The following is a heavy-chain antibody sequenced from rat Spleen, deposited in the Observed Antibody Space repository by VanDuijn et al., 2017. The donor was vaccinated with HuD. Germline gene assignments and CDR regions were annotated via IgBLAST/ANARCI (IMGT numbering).Heavy chain of an antibody. V-gene: IGHV5-25*01. Sequence: EVQLVESGGGLVQPGRSLKLSCAASGFTYSNYVMAWVRQAPTQGLECVASISTSGGSTYYRDSVKGRFTISRDNAKSTLYLQMNSLRSEDTATYYCARQRGGFAYWGQGTLVTVSS. J-gene: IGHJ3*01. CDR1: GFTYSNYV. CDR3: ARQRGGFAY. CDR2: ISTSGGST. D-gene: IGHD4-1*01.